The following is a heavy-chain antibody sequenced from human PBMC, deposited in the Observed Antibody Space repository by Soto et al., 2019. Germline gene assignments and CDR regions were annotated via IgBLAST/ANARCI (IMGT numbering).Heavy chain of an antibody. V-gene: IGHV1-69*13. Sequence: GASVKVSCKASGGTFSSYAISWVRQAPGQGLEWMGGIIPIFGTANYAQKFQGRVTITADESTSTAYMELSSLRSEDTAVYYCVKDGTPNDFWSGHFSNFDSWGQGTLVTVSS. D-gene: IGHD3-3*01. J-gene: IGHJ4*02. CDR3: VKDGTPNDFWSGHFSNFDS. CDR1: GGTFSSYA. CDR2: IIPIFGTA.